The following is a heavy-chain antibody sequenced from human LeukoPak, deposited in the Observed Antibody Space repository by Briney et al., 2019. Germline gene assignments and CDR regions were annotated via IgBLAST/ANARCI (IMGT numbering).Heavy chain of an antibody. D-gene: IGHD2-2*01. Sequence: PSETLSLTCTVSGGSISSSSYYWGWIRQPPGKGLEWIGSIYYSGSTYYNPSLKSRVTISVDTSKNQFSLKLSSVTAADTAVYYCASRNCSSTSCYFDYWGQGTLVTVSS. V-gene: IGHV4-39*01. J-gene: IGHJ4*02. CDR1: GGSISSSSYY. CDR3: ASRNCSSTSCYFDY. CDR2: IYYSGST.